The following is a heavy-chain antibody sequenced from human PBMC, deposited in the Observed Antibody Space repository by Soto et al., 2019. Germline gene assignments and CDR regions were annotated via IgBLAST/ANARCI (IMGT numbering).Heavy chain of an antibody. D-gene: IGHD6-19*01. Sequence: ASVKVSCKASGYTFTSYAMHWVRQAPGQGLEWTGWISAYNGNTNYAQKLQGRVTMTTDTSTSTAYMELRSLRSDDTAVYYCAKEYSSGSHDAFDIWGQGTMVTVSS. V-gene: IGHV1-18*01. CDR1: GYTFTSYA. CDR2: ISAYNGNT. J-gene: IGHJ3*02. CDR3: AKEYSSGSHDAFDI.